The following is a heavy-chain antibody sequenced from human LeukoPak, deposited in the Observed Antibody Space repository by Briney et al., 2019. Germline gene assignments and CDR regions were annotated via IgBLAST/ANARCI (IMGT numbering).Heavy chain of an antibody. V-gene: IGHV3-30*01. Sequence: GRSLRLSCAASGFTFSTYSMHWVHQAPGKGLEWVTVISYDGSNKYYADSVKGRFTISRDNSENTLYLQMNTLRAEDTALYYCARDAGYGSGIYLDYWGQGTLVTVSS. CDR2: ISYDGSNK. CDR1: GFTFSTYS. D-gene: IGHD3-10*01. J-gene: IGHJ4*02. CDR3: ARDAGYGSGIYLDY.